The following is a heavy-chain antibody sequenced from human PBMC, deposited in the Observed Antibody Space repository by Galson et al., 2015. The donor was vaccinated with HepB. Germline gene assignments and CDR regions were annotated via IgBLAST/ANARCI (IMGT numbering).Heavy chain of an antibody. CDR1: GFTFSSYA. CDR2: ISSNDGDT. CDR3: AKDCRPYRLFDC. V-gene: IGHV3-23*01. J-gene: IGHJ4*02. Sequence: SLRLSCAASGFTFSSYAMSWVRQAPGKGLEWVSSISSNDGDTYYADSVKGRFTISRDNSKNTLYLQMNSLRAEDTAVYYCAKDCRPYRLFDCWGQGTLVTVSS. D-gene: IGHD1-26*01.